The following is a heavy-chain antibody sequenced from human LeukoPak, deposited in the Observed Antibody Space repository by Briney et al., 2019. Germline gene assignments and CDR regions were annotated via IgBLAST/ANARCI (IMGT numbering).Heavy chain of an antibody. CDR2: IYYSGST. CDR3: ARRWFGELFPYFDY. V-gene: IGHV4-59*12. D-gene: IGHD3-10*01. CDR1: GGSISSYY. Sequence: TSETLSLTCTVSGGSISSYYWSWIRQPPGKGLEWIGYIYYSGSTNYNPSLKSRVTISVDKSKNQFSLKLSSVTAADTAVYYCARRWFGELFPYFDYWGQGTLVTVSS. J-gene: IGHJ4*02.